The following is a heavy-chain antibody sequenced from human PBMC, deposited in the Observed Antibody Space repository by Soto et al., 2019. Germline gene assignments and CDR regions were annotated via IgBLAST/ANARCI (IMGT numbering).Heavy chain of an antibody. CDR1: GYTLTELS. V-gene: IGHV1-24*01. Sequence: ASVKVSCKVSGYTLTELSMHWVRQAPGKGLEWMGGFDPEDGETIYAQKFQGRVTMTEDTSTDTAYMELSSLRSEDTAVYYCATASSVTAGFCFDYWGQGTLVTVSS. D-gene: IGHD6-13*01. J-gene: IGHJ4*02. CDR2: FDPEDGET. CDR3: ATASSVTAGFCFDY.